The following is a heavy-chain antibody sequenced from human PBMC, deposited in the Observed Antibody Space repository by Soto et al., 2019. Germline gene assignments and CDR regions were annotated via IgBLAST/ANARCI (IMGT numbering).Heavy chain of an antibody. Sequence: PGGSLRLSCAASGFTFSTYGMHWVRQAPGKGLEWVAAVWYDGSKTYYADSVKGRFTISRDNSRNTLYLQMNTPRAEDTAVYYCAGEIVWIGPQAYYYGMDVWGQGTTVTVSS. D-gene: IGHD3-3*01. J-gene: IGHJ6*02. V-gene: IGHV3-33*01. CDR3: AGEIVWIGPQAYYYGMDV. CDR2: VWYDGSKT. CDR1: GFTFSTYG.